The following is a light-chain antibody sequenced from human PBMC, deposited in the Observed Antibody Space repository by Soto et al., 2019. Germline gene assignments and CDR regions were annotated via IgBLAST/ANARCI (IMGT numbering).Light chain of an antibody. CDR3: QQYGSSPPLIT. Sequence: EIVLTQSPGTLSLSPGERATLSCRASQSVSSSYLAWYQQKPDQAPRLLIYGASSRATGIPDRFSGSGSGTDFTLSISRLEPEDFAVYYCQQYGSSPPLITFGQGTRLEIK. CDR1: QSVSSSY. CDR2: GAS. J-gene: IGKJ5*01. V-gene: IGKV3-20*01.